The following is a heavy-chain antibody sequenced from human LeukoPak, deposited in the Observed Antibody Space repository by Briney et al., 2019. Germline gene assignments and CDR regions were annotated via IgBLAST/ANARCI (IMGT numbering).Heavy chain of an antibody. J-gene: IGHJ3*02. CDR3: ARDIEGSTDAFDI. CDR1: GGSISSGSYY. CDR2: IYTSGST. Sequence: TLSLTCTVSGGSISSGSYYWSWIRQPAGKGLEWIGRIYTSGSTNYNPSLKSRVTISVDTSKNQFSLKLSSVTAADTAVYYCARDIEGSTDAFDIWGQGTMVTVSS. V-gene: IGHV4-61*02. D-gene: IGHD3-10*01.